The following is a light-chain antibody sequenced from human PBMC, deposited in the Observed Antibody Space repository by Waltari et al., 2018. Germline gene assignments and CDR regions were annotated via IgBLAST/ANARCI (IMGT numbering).Light chain of an antibody. V-gene: IGLV2-14*03. CDR1: GSDVGGYNY. CDR2: DVS. Sequence: ALPQPASVPGPPGQSTPIPATGPGSDVGGYNYVSWYQQHPGKAPKLMIYDVSNRPSGVSNRFSGSKSGNTASLTISGLQAEDEADYYCSSYTSSSTLWVFGGGTKLTVL. CDR3: SSYTSSSTLWV. J-gene: IGLJ3*02.